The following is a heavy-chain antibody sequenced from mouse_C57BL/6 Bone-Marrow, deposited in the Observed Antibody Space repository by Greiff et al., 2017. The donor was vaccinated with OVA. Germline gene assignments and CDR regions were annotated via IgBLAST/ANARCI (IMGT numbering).Heavy chain of an antibody. J-gene: IGHJ4*01. Sequence: QVQLQQPGAELVRPGTSVKLSCKASGYTFTSYWMHWVKQRPGQGLEWIGVIDPSDSYTNYNQKFKGKATLTVDTSSSTAYMQLSSLTSEDSAVYYCARLDYYGSYYAMDYWGQGTSVTVSS. V-gene: IGHV1-59*01. CDR3: ARLDYYGSYYAMDY. CDR2: IDPSDSYT. D-gene: IGHD1-1*01. CDR1: GYTFTSYW.